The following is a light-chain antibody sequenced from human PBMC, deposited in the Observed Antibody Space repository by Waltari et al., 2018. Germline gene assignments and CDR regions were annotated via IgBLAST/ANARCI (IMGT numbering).Light chain of an antibody. CDR3: QQYNSFPPT. Sequence: DFQMTQSPSSLSPSVGDRVIITCRASQAINTFLAWFQQKPGKAPRSLIYAASTLQSGVSSNFSGSGSGTNFTLTISSLQPEDCATYYCQQYNSFPPTFGGGTRVEI. J-gene: IGKJ4*01. CDR1: QAINTF. V-gene: IGKV1-16*02. CDR2: AAS.